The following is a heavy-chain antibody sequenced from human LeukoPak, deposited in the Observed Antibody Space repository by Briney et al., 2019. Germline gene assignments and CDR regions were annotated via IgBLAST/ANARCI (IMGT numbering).Heavy chain of an antibody. J-gene: IGHJ4*02. CDR2: IYTSGST. V-gene: IGHV4-61*02. CDR3: ARRPKVVRSFDY. Sequence: PSQTLSLTCTVSGGSISSGSYYWSWIRQPAGKGLEWIGRIYTSGSTNYNPSLKSRVTISVDTSKNQFSLKLSSVTAADTAVYYCARRPKVVRSFDYWGQGTLVTVSS. CDR1: GGSISSGSYY. D-gene: IGHD4-23*01.